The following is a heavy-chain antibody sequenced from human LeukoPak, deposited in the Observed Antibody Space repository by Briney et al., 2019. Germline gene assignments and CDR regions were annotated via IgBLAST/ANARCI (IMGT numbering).Heavy chain of an antibody. V-gene: IGHV3-23*01. CDR3: TFHGIRGGY. Sequence: PGGSLRLSCAASGFTFRNYAMNWVRQAPGKGLEWVSAISGSGDNTYYADSVEGRFTISRDNSKNTLYLQMNSLRAEDTAVYYCTFHGIRGGYWGQGTLLTVSS. CDR2: ISGSGDNT. CDR1: GFTFRNYA. J-gene: IGHJ4*02. D-gene: IGHD2-8*01.